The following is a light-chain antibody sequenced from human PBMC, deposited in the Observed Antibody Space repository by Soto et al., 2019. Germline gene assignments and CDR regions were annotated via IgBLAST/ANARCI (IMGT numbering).Light chain of an antibody. CDR3: QQSYSTRRT. V-gene: IGKV1-39*01. CDR2: AAS. Sequence: DIQMTQSPSSLSASVGDRVTITCRTSQSISSYLNWYQQKPGKAPKLLIYAASSLQSGVPSRFSGSGSWTDFTLTISSLQPEDFATYYWQQSYSTRRTFGQGTKLEIK. J-gene: IGKJ2*02. CDR1: QSISSY.